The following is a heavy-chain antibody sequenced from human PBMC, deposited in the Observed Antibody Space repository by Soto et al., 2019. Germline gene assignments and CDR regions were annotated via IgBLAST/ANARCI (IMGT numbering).Heavy chain of an antibody. CDR2: IGSGGDT. CDR1: GFTLSSYD. Sequence: EVQLVESGGGLVQPGGSLRLSCAASGFTLSSYDIHWVRQATGEGLAWVSGIGSGGDTHYADYVKGRFIISREDGKNSLYLQMNNLRVGDTAVYYCTRKTHPTGMEVWGQGATVTVSS. D-gene: IGHD3-9*01. J-gene: IGHJ6*02. CDR3: TRKTHPTGMEV. V-gene: IGHV3-13*01.